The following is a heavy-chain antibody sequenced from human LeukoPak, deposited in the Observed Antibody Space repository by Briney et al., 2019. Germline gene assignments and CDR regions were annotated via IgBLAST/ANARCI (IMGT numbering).Heavy chain of an antibody. J-gene: IGHJ4*02. D-gene: IGHD3-22*01. CDR3: AREGYYDSSGYYYVLYY. CDR2: IIPILGIA. Sequence: ASVTVSFTASGGTFSSYAISWVRQAPGQGLEWMGRIIPILGIANYAQKFQGRVTITADKSTSTAYMELSSLRSEDTAVYYCAREGYYDSSGYYYVLYYWGQGTLVTVSS. CDR1: GGTFSSYA. V-gene: IGHV1-69*04.